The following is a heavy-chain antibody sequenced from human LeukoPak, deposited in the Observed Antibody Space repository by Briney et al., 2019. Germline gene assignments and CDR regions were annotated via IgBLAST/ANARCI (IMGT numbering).Heavy chain of an antibody. J-gene: IGHJ6*02. CDR1: GGTFSSYA. CDR2: NIPILGIA. Sequence: SVKVSCKASGGTFSSYAISWVRQAPGQGLEWMGRNIPILGIANYAQKFQGRVTITADKSTSTAYMELSSLRSEDTAVYYCAREDIVATISYYYGMDVWGQGTTVTVSS. CDR3: AREDIVATISYYYGMDV. D-gene: IGHD5-12*01. V-gene: IGHV1-69*04.